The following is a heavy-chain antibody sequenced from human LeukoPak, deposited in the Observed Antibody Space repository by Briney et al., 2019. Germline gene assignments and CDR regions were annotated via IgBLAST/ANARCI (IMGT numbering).Heavy chain of an antibody. Sequence: GGSLRLSCAASGFTFSSYAMSWVRQAPGKGLEWVAAISGSGGSTYYADSVKGRFTISRDNSKNTLYLQMNSLRAEDTAVYYCAKVKEAWGSGCSNSMDVWGKGTTVTVSS. J-gene: IGHJ6*03. CDR1: GFTFSSYA. D-gene: IGHD6-19*01. CDR2: ISGSGGST. V-gene: IGHV3-23*01. CDR3: AKVKEAWGSGCSNSMDV.